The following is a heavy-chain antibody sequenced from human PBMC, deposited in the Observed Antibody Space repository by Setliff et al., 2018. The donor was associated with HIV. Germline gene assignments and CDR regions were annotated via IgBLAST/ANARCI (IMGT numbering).Heavy chain of an antibody. D-gene: IGHD6-19*01. Sequence: SETLSLTCTVSGGSTDSGSYYWAWIRQPPGKGLEWIGSMYYTGSTYYNPSLKSRVTTSIDTSKNQFSLKLNSVTAADTAMYYCARDGGSSGWYFVLGYSDYWGPGTLVTVSS. CDR1: GGSTDSGSYY. J-gene: IGHJ4*02. CDR3: ARDGGSSGWYFVLGYSDY. CDR2: MYYTGST. V-gene: IGHV4-39*02.